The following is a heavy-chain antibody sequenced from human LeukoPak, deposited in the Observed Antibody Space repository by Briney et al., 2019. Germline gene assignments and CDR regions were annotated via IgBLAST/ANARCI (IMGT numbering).Heavy chain of an antibody. Sequence: SETLSLTCAVYGGSFSGYYWSWIRQPPGKGLEWIGEINHSGSTNYNPSLKSRVTISVDTSKNQFSLKPSSVTAADTAVYYCSGVYYYYGMDVWGQGTTVTVSS. V-gene: IGHV4-34*01. CDR2: INHSGST. J-gene: IGHJ6*02. D-gene: IGHD1-26*01. CDR1: GGSFSGYY. CDR3: SGVYYYYGMDV.